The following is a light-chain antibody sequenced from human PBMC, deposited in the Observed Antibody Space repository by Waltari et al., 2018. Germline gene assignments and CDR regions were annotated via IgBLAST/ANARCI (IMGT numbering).Light chain of an antibody. V-gene: IGLV3-16*01. J-gene: IGLJ2*01. CDR3: LSADSSGTVV. CDR1: ALPKKY. Sequence: SYELTQPPSVSVSLGQMARITCPGAALPKKYAYWYQQKPGQFPVLVIYKDSERPSGIPERFSGSSSGTIVTLTISGVQAEDEADYYCLSADSSGTVVFGGGTKLTVL. CDR2: KDS.